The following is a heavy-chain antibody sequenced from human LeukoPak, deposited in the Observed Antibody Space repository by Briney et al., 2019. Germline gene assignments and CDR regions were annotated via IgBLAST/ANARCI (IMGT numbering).Heavy chain of an antibody. Sequence: SVKLCCKASGGTFSSYGISWVRHAPGQGHEWMGRIIPILGIANYAQKFQGRVTITADKSTSTAYMELRSLRSDDTAVYYCARDWENCSGGSCYAAYNWFDPWGRGTLVTVSS. CDR3: ARDWENCSGGSCYAAYNWFDP. CDR2: IIPILGIA. V-gene: IGHV1-69*04. CDR1: GGTFSSYG. D-gene: IGHD2-15*01. J-gene: IGHJ5*02.